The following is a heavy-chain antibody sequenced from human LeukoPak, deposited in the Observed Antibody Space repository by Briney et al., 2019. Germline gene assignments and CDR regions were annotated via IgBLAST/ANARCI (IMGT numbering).Heavy chain of an antibody. CDR3: AKDQLWFGELFENFDY. CDR2: IRYDGSNK. J-gene: IGHJ4*02. V-gene: IGHV3-30*02. CDR1: GFTFSSYG. Sequence: GGSLRLSCAASGFTFSSYGMHWVRQAPGKGLEWVAFIRYDGSNKYYADSVKGRFTISRDNSKNTLYLQMNSLRAEDTAVYYCAKDQLWFGELFENFDYWGQGTLVTVSS. D-gene: IGHD3-10*01.